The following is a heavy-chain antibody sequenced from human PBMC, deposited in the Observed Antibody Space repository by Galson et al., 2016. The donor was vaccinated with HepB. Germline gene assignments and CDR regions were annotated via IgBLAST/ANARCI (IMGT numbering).Heavy chain of an antibody. Sequence: SLRLSCAASGLTVSTNYMSWVCQAPGKGLEWVSVIYSGGSTYYADSVKGRFTISRDNSKITLYLQMNSMRAQDTAVYYCARDNTGYDSGWVFYYYGLDVWGQGTTVTVSS. CDR1: GLTVSTNY. D-gene: IGHD6-19*01. J-gene: IGHJ6*02. V-gene: IGHV3-53*01. CDR2: IYSGGST. CDR3: ARDNTGYDSGWVFYYYGLDV.